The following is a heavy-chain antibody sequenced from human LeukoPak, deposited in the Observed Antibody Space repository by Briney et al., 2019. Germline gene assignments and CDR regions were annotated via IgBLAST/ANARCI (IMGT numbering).Heavy chain of an antibody. CDR3: ARVGGRTVTTFYWFDP. D-gene: IGHD4-11*01. Sequence: SQTLSLTCTVSGGSISGGGYYWSWIRQHPGKGLEWIGYIYYSGSTYYNPSLKSRVTISVDTSKNQFSLKLSSVTAADTAVYYCARVGGRTVTTFYWFDPWGQGTLVTVSS. CDR1: GGSISGGGYY. V-gene: IGHV4-31*03. CDR2: IYYSGST. J-gene: IGHJ5*02.